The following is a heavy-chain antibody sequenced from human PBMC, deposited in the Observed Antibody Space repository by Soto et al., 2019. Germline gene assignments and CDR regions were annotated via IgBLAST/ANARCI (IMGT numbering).Heavy chain of an antibody. V-gene: IGHV1-69*13. CDR2: IIPIFGTA. J-gene: IGHJ6*02. Sequence: ASVKIACEASGGTVSVYAMIWVRQSPGQGLEWMGGIIPIFGTANYAQKFQGRVTITADESTSTAYMELSSLRSEDTAVYYCARDLRARPGVVVPAAISYYGMDVWGQGTTVTVSS. CDR1: GGTVSVYA. CDR3: ARDLRARPGVVVPAAISYYGMDV. D-gene: IGHD2-2*01.